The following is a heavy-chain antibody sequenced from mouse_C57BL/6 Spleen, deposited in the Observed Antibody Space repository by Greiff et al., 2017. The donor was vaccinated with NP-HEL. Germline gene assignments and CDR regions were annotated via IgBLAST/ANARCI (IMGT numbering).Heavy chain of an antibody. V-gene: IGHV5-17*01. CDR2: ISSGSSTI. CDR1: GFTFSDYG. Sequence: EVQVVESGGGLVKPGGSLKLSCAASGFTFSDYGMHWVRQAPEKGLEWVAYISSGSSTIYYADTVKGRFTNSRDNAKNTLFLPTTSLRSEDTAMYYCARLNWAYWGQGTTLTVSS. CDR3: ARLNWAY. D-gene: IGHD4-1*01. J-gene: IGHJ2*01.